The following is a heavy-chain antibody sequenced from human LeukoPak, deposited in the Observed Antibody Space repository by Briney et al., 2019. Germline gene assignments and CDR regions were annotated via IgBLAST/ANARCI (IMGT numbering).Heavy chain of an antibody. CDR1: GGSISSYY. CDR2: IYYSGST. D-gene: IGHD2-15*01. V-gene: IGHV4-59*08. J-gene: IGHJ5*02. CDR3: ARHLGYCSGGSCYGGLDWFDP. Sequence: KPSETLSLTCTVSGGSISSYYWSWIRQPPGKGLEWIGYIYYSGSTNYNPSLKSRVTISVDTSKNQFSLKLSSVTAADTAVYYCARHLGYCSGGSCYGGLDWFDPWGQGTLVTVSS.